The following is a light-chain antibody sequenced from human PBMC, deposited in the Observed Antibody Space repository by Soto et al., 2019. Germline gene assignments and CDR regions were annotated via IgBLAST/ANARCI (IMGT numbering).Light chain of an antibody. Sequence: EIVLTQSPGTLSLSPGERATLSCRASQSVSSSYLHWYQQKPGQAPRLLIYGTSNRATGIPDRFSGSGSGPLFPLTISRLEPEDFAVYCCQEYHTSPPTFGQGTQVEIK. CDR1: QSVSSSY. V-gene: IGKV3-20*01. J-gene: IGKJ1*01. CDR3: QEYHTSPPT. CDR2: GTS.